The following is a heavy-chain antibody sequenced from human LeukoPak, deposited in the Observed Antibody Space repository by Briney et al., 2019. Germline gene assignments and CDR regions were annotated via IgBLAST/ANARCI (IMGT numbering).Heavy chain of an antibody. J-gene: IGHJ4*02. CDR1: GFTVSSNY. Sequence: GGSLRLSCAASGFTVSSNYMSWVRQAPGKGLEWVSVIYRGGSTYYADSVKGRFTISRDNAKNSLYLQMNSLRAEDTAVYYCATKNRVVYAIDYWGQGTLVTVSS. V-gene: IGHV3-53*01. CDR2: IYRGGST. D-gene: IGHD2-8*02. CDR3: ATKNRVVYAIDY.